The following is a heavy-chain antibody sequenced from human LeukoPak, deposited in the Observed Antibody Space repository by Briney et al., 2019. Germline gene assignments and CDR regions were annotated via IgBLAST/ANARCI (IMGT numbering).Heavy chain of an antibody. D-gene: IGHD6-19*01. V-gene: IGHV4-34*01. CDR3: ARETVAGTYYFDY. CDR2: INHSGST. Sequence: SETLSLTCAVYGGSFSGYYWSWIRRPPGKGLEWIGEINHSGSTNYNPSLKSRVTISVDTSKNQFSLKLSSVTAADTAVYYCARETVAGTYYFDYWGQGTLVTVSS. J-gene: IGHJ4*02. CDR1: GGSFSGYY.